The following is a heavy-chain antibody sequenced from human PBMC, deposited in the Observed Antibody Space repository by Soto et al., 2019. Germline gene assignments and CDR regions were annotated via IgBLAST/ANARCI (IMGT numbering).Heavy chain of an antibody. CDR1: GGTFSSHS. CDR2: IIPIFGTE. Sequence: QVQLVQSGAEVQKPGSSVKVSCKVSGGTFSSHSINWVRQAPGQGPEWMGGIIPIFGTENYAQKFQGRVTITADESTSTAYMELSSLTSEDTALYYCCTSASCSTTRCYYYSGLHVWGQGTTVIVSS. D-gene: IGHD2-2*01. V-gene: IGHV1-69*01. CDR3: CTSASCSTTRCYYYSGLHV. J-gene: IGHJ6*02.